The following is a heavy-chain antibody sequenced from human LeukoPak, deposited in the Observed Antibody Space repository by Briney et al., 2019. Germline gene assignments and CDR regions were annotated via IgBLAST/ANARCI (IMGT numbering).Heavy chain of an antibody. D-gene: IGHD6-19*01. Sequence: GGSLRLSCTASGFTFSSYEMNWVRQAPGKGLEWVSYISSSGSTIYYADSVKGRFTISRDNAKNSLYLQMNSLTAEDTAVYYCARVGYSSGRYYYFCHMDVWGKGTTVTVSS. CDR2: ISSSGSTI. V-gene: IGHV3-48*03. J-gene: IGHJ6*03. CDR1: GFTFSSYE. CDR3: ARVGYSSGRYYYFCHMDV.